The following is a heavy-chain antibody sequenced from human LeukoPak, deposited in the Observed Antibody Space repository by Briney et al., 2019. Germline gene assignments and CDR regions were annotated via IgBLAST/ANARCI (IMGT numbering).Heavy chain of an antibody. D-gene: IGHD3-22*01. V-gene: IGHV3-15*01. Sequence: PGGSLRLSRAASGFTFSNAWMSWVRQAPGKGLEWVGRIKSKTDGGTTDYAAPVKGRFTISRDDSKNTLYLQMNSLKTEDTAVYYCTTDLYYYDSSGYPDDAFDIWGQGTMVTVSS. J-gene: IGHJ3*02. CDR1: GFTFSNAW. CDR3: TTDLYYYDSSGYPDDAFDI. CDR2: IKSKTDGGTT.